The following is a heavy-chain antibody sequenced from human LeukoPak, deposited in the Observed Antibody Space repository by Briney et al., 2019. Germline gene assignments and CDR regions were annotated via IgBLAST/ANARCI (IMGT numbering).Heavy chain of an antibody. CDR2: FDPEDGET. J-gene: IGHJ4*02. D-gene: IGHD1-26*01. Sequence: GASVKVSCKASGYTLTELSMHWVRQAPGKGLEWMGGFDPEDGETIYAQKFQGRVTMTEDTSTDTAYMELSSLRSEDTAVYYCATGRFSGSYYGRFAYWGQGTLVTVSS. CDR1: GYTLTELS. V-gene: IGHV1-24*01. CDR3: ATGRFSGSYYGRFAY.